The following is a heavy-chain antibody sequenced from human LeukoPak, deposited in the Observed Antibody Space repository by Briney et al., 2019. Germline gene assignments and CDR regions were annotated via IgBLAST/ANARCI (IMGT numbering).Heavy chain of an antibody. Sequence: GASVKVSCKASGYTFSSYDINWVRQATGQGLEWMGWMHPNSANTGYAQKFQGRVTMTRNTSISTAYMELSSLRSGDTAVYYCARSPVRDSHGYPPYHYAMDVWGQGTTVTVSS. J-gene: IGHJ6*02. CDR2: MHPNSANT. D-gene: IGHD5-18*01. CDR1: GYTFSSYD. V-gene: IGHV1-8*01. CDR3: ARSPVRDSHGYPPYHYAMDV.